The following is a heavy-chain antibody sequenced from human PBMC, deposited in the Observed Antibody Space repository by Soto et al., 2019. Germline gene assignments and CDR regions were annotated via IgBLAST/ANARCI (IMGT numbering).Heavy chain of an antibody. CDR3: ARHSTSAPKDY. D-gene: IGHD3-10*01. CDR1: GYSFTTYW. Sequence: GESLKISCKGSGYSFTTYWIAWVRQMPGKGLEWVGVIYPGDSDTRYSPSFEGHVTISVDKSVSTAFLQWNSLKASDNAMYYCARHSTSAPKDYWGQGTLVTVPS. CDR2: IYPGDSDT. J-gene: IGHJ4*01. V-gene: IGHV5-51*01.